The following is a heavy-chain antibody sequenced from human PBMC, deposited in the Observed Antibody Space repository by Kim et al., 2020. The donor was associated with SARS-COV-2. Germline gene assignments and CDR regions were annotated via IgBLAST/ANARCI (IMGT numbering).Heavy chain of an antibody. CDR3: ARDTGSSSKECDAFDI. V-gene: IGHV4-59*01. D-gene: IGHD6-6*01. J-gene: IGHJ3*02. Sequence: LKSRVTISVDTSKNQFSLKLSSVTAADTAVYYCARDTGSSSKECDAFDIWGQGTMVTVSS.